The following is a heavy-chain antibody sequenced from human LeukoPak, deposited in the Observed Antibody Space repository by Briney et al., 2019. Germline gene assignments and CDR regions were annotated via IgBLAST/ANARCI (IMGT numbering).Heavy chain of an antibody. CDR2: IRYDGSNK. Sequence: GGSLRLSCAASGFTFSSYGMHWVRQAPGKGLEWVAFIRYDGSNKYYADSVKGRFTISRDNSKNTLYLQMNSLRAEDTAVYYCARVGEMATTNWFDPWGQGTLVTVSS. CDR1: GFTFSSYG. D-gene: IGHD5-24*01. J-gene: IGHJ5*02. V-gene: IGHV3-30*02. CDR3: ARVGEMATTNWFDP.